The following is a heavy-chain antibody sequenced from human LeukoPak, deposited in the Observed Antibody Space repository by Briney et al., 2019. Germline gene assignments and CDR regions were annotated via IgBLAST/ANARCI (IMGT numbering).Heavy chain of an antibody. CDR2: ISAYNGNA. Sequence: VASVKVSCKASGYTFTSYGISWVRQPPAQGLEWMGLISAYNGNANYAQKLQGRVTMTTDTSTSTAYMELRRLRSDDTAVYYCARDIVVVPAGTVTGYFDYWGQGTLVTVSS. CDR3: ARDIVVVPAGTVTGYFDY. CDR1: GYTFTSYG. D-gene: IGHD2-2*01. J-gene: IGHJ4*02. V-gene: IGHV1-18*01.